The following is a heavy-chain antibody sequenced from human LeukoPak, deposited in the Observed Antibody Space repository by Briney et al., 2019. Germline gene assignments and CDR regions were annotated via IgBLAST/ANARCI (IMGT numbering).Heavy chain of an antibody. CDR3: AKDLPIRHYGDYDAGFDY. Sequence: GGSLRLSCAASGFTFSSYAMSWVRQAPGKGLEWVSAISGSGGSTYYADSVKGRFTISRDNSKNTLYLQMNSLRAEDTAVYYCAKDLPIRHYGDYDAGFDYWGQGTLVTVSS. J-gene: IGHJ4*02. CDR1: GFTFSSYA. V-gene: IGHV3-23*01. CDR2: ISGSGGST. D-gene: IGHD4-17*01.